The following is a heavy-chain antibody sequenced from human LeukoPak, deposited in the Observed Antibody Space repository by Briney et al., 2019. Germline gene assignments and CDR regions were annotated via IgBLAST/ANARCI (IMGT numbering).Heavy chain of an antibody. D-gene: IGHD3-16*01. CDR3: SVYYDYVWGSSDY. J-gene: IGHJ4*02. V-gene: IGHV3-23*01. CDR1: GFTFSSYA. CDR2: ISGSGGST. Sequence: GGSLRLSCAASGFTFSSYAMSWVRQAPGKGLEWVSAISGSGGSTYYADSVKGRFTISRDNSKNTLYLQMNSLRAEDTAVHYCSVYYDYVWGSSDYWGQGTLVTVSS.